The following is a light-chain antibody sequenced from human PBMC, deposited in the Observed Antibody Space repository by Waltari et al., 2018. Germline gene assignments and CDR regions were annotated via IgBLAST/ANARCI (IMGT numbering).Light chain of an antibody. CDR1: RSINSY. J-gene: IGKJ2*01. Sequence: DIQMTQSPSSLSASVGDRVTITCRASRSINSYLSWYQHKPGKAPKLLIYAASTLQSGVPSRCSGSGSGTDCTLNISSLQPEDFATYYCQRSHSAPPYTFGQGTKLEIK. CDR2: AAS. CDR3: QRSHSAPPYT. V-gene: IGKV1-39*01.